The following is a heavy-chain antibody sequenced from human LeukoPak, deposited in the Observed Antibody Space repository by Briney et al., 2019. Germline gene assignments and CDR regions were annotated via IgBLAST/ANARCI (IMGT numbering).Heavy chain of an antibody. CDR1: GYTFTGYY. Sequence: ASVKVSCKASGYTFTGYYMHWVRQAPGQGLEWMGWINPNSGGTNYAQKLQGRVTMTTDTSTSTAYMELRSLRSDDTAVYYCARGPRYYYDSSGPNFDPWGQGTLVTVSS. D-gene: IGHD3-22*01. V-gene: IGHV1-2*02. J-gene: IGHJ5*02. CDR2: INPNSGGT. CDR3: ARGPRYYYDSSGPNFDP.